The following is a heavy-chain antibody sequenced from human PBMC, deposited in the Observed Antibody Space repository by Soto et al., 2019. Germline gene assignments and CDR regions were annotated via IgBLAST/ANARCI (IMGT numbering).Heavy chain of an antibody. V-gene: IGHV1-69*13. J-gene: IGHJ3*02. D-gene: IGHD2-2*01. CDR2: IIPIFGTA. CDR3: GRDWFILGYCSSPSCYGAFNT. CDR1: GGTFSSYA. Sequence: SVKVSCKASGGTFSSYAISWVRQAPGQGLEWMGGIIPIFGTANYAQKFQGRVTITADESTSTAYMELSSLRSEDTAVYYCGRDWFILGYCSSPSCYGAFNTWGQGTMVT.